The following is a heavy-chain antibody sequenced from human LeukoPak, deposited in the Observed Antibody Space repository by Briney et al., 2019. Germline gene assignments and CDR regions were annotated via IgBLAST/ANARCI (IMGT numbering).Heavy chain of an antibody. CDR2: INHSGST. V-gene: IGHV4-34*01. Sequence: SETLSLTCAVYGGSFSGYYWSWIRQPPGKGLEWIGEINHSGSTNYNPSLKSRVTISVDTSKNQFSLKLSSVTAADTAVYYCATEPYYYDSSDRDYWGQGTLVIVSS. D-gene: IGHD3-22*01. J-gene: IGHJ4*02. CDR3: ATEPYYYDSSDRDY. CDR1: GGSFSGYY.